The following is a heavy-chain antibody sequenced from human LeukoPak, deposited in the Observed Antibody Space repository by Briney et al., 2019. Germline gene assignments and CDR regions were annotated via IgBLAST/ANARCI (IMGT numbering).Heavy chain of an antibody. CDR3: ANRNGYYYGSGSYSFYFDY. J-gene: IGHJ4*02. V-gene: IGHV1-69*01. Sequence: SVKVSCKASGGTFSSYAISWVRQAPGQGLEWMRGIIPIFGTANYAQKFQGRVTITADESTSTAYMELSSLRSEDTAVYYCANRNGYYYGSGSYSFYFDYWGQGTLVTVSS. CDR1: GGTFSSYA. D-gene: IGHD3-10*01. CDR2: IIPIFGTA.